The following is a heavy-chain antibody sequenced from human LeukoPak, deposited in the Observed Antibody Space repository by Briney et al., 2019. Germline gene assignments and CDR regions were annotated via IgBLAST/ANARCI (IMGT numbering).Heavy chain of an antibody. CDR2: ISGGGGGS. D-gene: IGHD1-14*01. V-gene: IGHV3-23*01. Sequence: GGSLRLSCAASGFILSNYAMSWVRQAPGKGLEWVSSISGGGGGSYYADSVKGRFTISRDNSKNTLYLQMNSLRAEDTAVYYCAKEXVRKFDFDYWGQGTLVTASS. J-gene: IGHJ4*02. CDR3: AKEXVRKFDFDY. CDR1: GFILSNYA.